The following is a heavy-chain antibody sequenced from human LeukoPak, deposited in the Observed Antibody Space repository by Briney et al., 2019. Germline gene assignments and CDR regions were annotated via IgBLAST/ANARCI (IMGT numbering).Heavy chain of an antibody. CDR1: GYTFTSYD. V-gene: IGHV1-8*01. D-gene: IGHD7-27*01. CDR3: ARVPSNWGYDY. CDR2: MSPNSGDT. J-gene: IGHJ4*02. Sequence: ASVKVSCTASGYTFTSYDFNWVRQATGQRPEWMGWMSPNSGDTGYAQKFQDRVTMTRNTSISTAYMELSSLRSDDTAVYYCARVPSNWGYDYWGPGTLVTVSS.